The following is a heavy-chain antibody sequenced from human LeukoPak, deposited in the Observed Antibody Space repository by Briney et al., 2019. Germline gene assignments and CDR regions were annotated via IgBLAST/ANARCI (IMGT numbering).Heavy chain of an antibody. CDR2: IIPILGIA. V-gene: IGHV1-69*04. CDR1: GGTFSSYT. CDR3: ARDGSRRDGSFDY. Sequence: SVKVSCKASGGTFSSYTISWVRQAPGQGLEWMGRIIPILGIANYAQKFQGRVTITADKSTSTAYMELSSLRSEDMAVYYCARDGSRRDGSFDYWGQGTLVTVSS. D-gene: IGHD5-24*01. J-gene: IGHJ4*02.